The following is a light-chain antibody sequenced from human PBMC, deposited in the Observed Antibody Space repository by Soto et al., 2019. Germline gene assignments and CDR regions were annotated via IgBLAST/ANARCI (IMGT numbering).Light chain of an antibody. CDR2: EVS. CDR3: SSYAGSNNPYV. J-gene: IGLJ1*01. CDR1: SSDVGGYNY. V-gene: IGLV2-8*01. Sequence: QSVLTQPPSASGTPGQSVTISCTGTSSDVGGYNYVSWYQQHPGKAPKLMIYEVSKRPSGVPDRFSGSKSGNTASLTVSGLQAEDVAYYYCSSYAGSNNPYVFGIGTKFTVL.